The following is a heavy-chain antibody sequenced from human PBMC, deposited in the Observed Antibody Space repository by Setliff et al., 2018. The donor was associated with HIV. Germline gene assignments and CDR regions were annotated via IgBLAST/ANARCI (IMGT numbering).Heavy chain of an antibody. D-gene: IGHD4-17*01. Sequence: GGSLRLSCAASGFTFSSYSMNWVRQAPGKGLEWVSSISSSSSYIYYADSVKGRFTISRDNAKNSLYLQMNSLRAEDTAVYYCAKSPYGDYGLDYWGQGTLVTVSS. V-gene: IGHV3-21*01. J-gene: IGHJ4*02. CDR2: ISSSSSYI. CDR3: AKSPYGDYGLDY. CDR1: GFTFSSYS.